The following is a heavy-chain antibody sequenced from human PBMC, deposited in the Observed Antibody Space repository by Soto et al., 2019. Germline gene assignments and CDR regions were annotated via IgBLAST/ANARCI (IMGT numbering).Heavy chain of an antibody. CDR3: ARGPPLTPDYFDY. CDR1: GGSFSGYY. CDR2: INHSGST. Sequence: SETLSLTCAVYGGSFSGYYWSWIRQPPGEGLEWIGEINHSGSTNYNPSLKSRVTISVDTSKNQFSLKLSSVTAEDTAVYYCARGPPLTPDYFDYWGQGTLVTVSS. J-gene: IGHJ4*02. V-gene: IGHV4-34*01.